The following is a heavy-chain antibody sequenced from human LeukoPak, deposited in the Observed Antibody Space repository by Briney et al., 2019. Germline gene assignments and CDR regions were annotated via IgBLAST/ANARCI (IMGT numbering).Heavy chain of an antibody. V-gene: IGHV4-59*01. CDR3: ARTEYYFDH. Sequence: SETLPLTCTVSSGSISSYYWSWIRQPPGKGLEWIGYIYYSGSSNFNPSLKSRVTMSVDTSKKQFSLKLNSVTAADTAVYYCARTEYYFDHWGQGTLVTVSS. CDR1: SGSISSYY. CDR2: IYYSGSS. J-gene: IGHJ4*02. D-gene: IGHD6-6*01.